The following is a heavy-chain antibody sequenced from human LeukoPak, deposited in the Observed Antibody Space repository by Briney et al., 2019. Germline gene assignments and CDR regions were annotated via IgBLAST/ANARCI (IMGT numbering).Heavy chain of an antibody. CDR3: AKLAKYFYGAETFYFFEH. V-gene: IGHV3-7*01. CDR2: INQDGTEK. CDR1: GFSFTTYW. Sequence: GGSLRLSCAASGFSFTTYWMSWVRQAQGKGLEWVANINQDGTEKYYVDSVKGRFTISRDKGKNSLYLQMNSLRVEDTAVYYCAKLAKYFYGAETFYFFEHWGQGTPVTASS. J-gene: IGHJ4*02. D-gene: IGHD3-10*01.